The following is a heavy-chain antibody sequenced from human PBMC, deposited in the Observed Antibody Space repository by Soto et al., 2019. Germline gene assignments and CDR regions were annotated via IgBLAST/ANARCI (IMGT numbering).Heavy chain of an antibody. J-gene: IGHJ6*02. D-gene: IGHD3-10*01. CDR2: IWYDGSNK. Sequence: GGSLRLSCAASGFSFSSHGMHWVRQAPGKGLEWVAVIWYDGSNKDYADSVKGRFTISRDNSKNTLFLQMNSLRAEDTAVYYCARDVPRPMTITMIRGVPRYSGMDVWGQGTTVTVSS. CDR3: ARDVPRPMTITMIRGVPRYSGMDV. CDR1: GFSFSSHG. V-gene: IGHV3-33*01.